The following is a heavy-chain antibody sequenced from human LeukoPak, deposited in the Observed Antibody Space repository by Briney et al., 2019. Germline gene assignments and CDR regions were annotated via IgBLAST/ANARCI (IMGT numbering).Heavy chain of an antibody. V-gene: IGHV4-39*01. D-gene: IGHD2-21*02. CDR1: GGSISSTTYY. Sequence: SETLSLTCTVSGGSISSTTYYWGWIRQPPGKGLEWIGSIYYSGSTYYNSSLKSRVTISVDTSKNQFSLKLSSVTAADTAVYYCARHADCGGDCYYPDYWGQGTLVTVSS. CDR3: ARHADCGGDCYYPDY. J-gene: IGHJ4*02. CDR2: IYYSGST.